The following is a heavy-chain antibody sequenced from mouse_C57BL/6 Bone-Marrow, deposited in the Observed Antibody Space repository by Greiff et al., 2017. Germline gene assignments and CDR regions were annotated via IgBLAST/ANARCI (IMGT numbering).Heavy chain of an antibody. Sequence: VQLQQSGPVLVKPGASVKMSCKASGYTFTDYYMNWVKQSHGKSLEWIGVINPYNGGTSYNQKFKGKATLTVDKSSSTAYMELNSLTSEDSAVYYCARSDYDYDRGVAYWGQGTLVTVSA. CDR3: ARSDYDYDRGVAY. D-gene: IGHD2-4*01. J-gene: IGHJ3*01. V-gene: IGHV1-19*01. CDR1: GYTFTDYY. CDR2: INPYNGGT.